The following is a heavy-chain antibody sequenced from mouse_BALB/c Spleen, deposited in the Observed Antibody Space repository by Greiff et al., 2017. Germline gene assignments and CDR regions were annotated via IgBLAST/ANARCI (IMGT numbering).Heavy chain of an antibody. CDR3: ARTPLLRPYFDV. Sequence: EVKLMESGPELVKPGASVKMSCKASGYTFTSYVMHWVKQKPGQGLEWIGYINPYNDGTKYNEKFKGKATLTSDKSSSTAYMELSSLTSEDSAVYYCARTPLLRPYFDVWGAGTTVTVSS. D-gene: IGHD1-2*01. CDR2: INPYNDGT. J-gene: IGHJ1*01. CDR1: GYTFTSYV. V-gene: IGHV1-14*01.